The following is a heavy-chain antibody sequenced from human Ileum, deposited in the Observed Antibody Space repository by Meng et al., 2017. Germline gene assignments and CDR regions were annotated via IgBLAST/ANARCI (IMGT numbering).Heavy chain of an antibody. D-gene: IGHD3-22*01. CDR1: GGSFSGYY. Sequence: QGLLQQWGAGLLKPSETLSLTCAVYGGSFSGYYWSWIRQPPGKGLEWIGEINHSGSTNYNPSLKSRVTISVDTSKNQFSLKLSSVTAADTAVYYCSRTSYYDNSGYYPGWGQGTLVTVSS. V-gene: IGHV4-34*01. J-gene: IGHJ4*02. CDR3: SRTSYYDNSGYYPG. CDR2: INHSGST.